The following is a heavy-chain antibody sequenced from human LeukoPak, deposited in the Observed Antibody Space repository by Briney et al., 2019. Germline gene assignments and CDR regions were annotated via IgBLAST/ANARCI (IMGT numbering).Heavy chain of an antibody. CDR3: AKNSRSGSYLDAFDI. J-gene: IGHJ3*02. V-gene: IGHV3-23*01. Sequence: GGSLRLSCAASGFAFSIYALSWVRQAPGKGLEWVSVLGGSETSTSYADSVKGRFTISRDNSKNTLYLQMNSLRAEDTAVYYCAKNSRSGSYLDAFDIWGQGTMVTVSS. D-gene: IGHD1-26*01. CDR2: LGGSETST. CDR1: GFAFSIYA.